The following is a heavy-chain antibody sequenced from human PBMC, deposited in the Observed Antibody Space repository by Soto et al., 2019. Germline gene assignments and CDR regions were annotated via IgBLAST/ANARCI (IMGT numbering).Heavy chain of an antibody. CDR3: ARYYDSPVFDY. CDR1: GGTFSSYA. Sequence: GASVKVSCKASGGTFSSYAISWVRQAPGQGLEWMGGIIPIYGTTNYAQKLQGRVTITTDASTSTAYMELRSLRSDDTAVYYCARYYDSPVFDYWGQGTLVTVSS. CDR2: IIPIYGTT. V-gene: IGHV1-69*05. D-gene: IGHD3-3*01. J-gene: IGHJ4*02.